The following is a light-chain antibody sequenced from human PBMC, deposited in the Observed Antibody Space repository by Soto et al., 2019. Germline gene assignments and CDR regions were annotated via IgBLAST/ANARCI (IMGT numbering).Light chain of an antibody. CDR2: GAS. J-gene: IGKJ1*01. Sequence: EIVLTQSPGTLSLSPGERATLSCRASQSVSSSYLAWYQQKHGQAPRLLIYGASSRATGIRDRFSGSGSGTDLPLTISRLEREDFAVYYCQQYGSSPWTFGQGTKVEIK. CDR1: QSVSSSY. V-gene: IGKV3-20*01. CDR3: QQYGSSPWT.